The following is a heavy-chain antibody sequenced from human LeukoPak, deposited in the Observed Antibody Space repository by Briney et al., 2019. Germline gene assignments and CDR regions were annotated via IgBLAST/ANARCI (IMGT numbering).Heavy chain of an antibody. Sequence: SGGSLRLSCAASGFTFSSYSMNWVRQAPGKGLEWVSYITRGNDEYYADSVKGRFTISRDNAKNSLYLQMNSLRAEDTAVYYCAELGITMIGGVWGKGTTVTISS. J-gene: IGHJ6*04. D-gene: IGHD3-10*02. CDR2: ITRGNDE. CDR3: AELGITMIGGV. CDR1: GFTFSSYS. V-gene: IGHV3-21*05.